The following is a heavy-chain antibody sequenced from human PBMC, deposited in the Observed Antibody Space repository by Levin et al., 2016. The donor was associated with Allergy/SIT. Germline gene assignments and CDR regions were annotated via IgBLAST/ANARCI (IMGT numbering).Heavy chain of an antibody. CDR3: VRSPVDILGYFDF. J-gene: IGHJ4*02. CDR2: SSKSGNTT. CDR1: GFTFNTHA. Sequence: GGSLRLSCVASGFTFNTHAMTWVRQAPGKGLEWISSSSKSGNTTFYADSVRGRFTISRDNSNNAVYLHLKNVSGDDTAFYYCVRSPVDILGYFDFWGQGALVTVSS. D-gene: IGHD3-3*02. V-gene: IGHV3-23*05.